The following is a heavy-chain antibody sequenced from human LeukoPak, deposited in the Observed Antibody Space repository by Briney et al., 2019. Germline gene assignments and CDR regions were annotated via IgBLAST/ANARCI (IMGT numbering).Heavy chain of an antibody. CDR1: GFTFSSYW. D-gene: IGHD5-18*01. J-gene: IGHJ4*02. V-gene: IGHV3-7*01. Sequence: PGGSLRLSCAASGFTFSSYWMSWVRQAPGKGLEWVANIKQDGSEKYYVDSVKGRFTISRDNAKNSLYLQMNSLRADDTAVYYCARDGGVYSYGYRTYWGQGTLVTVSS. CDR2: IKQDGSEK. CDR3: ARDGGVYSYGYRTY.